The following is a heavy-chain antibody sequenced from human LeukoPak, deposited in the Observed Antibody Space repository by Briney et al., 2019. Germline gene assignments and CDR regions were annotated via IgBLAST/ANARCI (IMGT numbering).Heavy chain of an antibody. CDR2: IYYSGST. Sequence: SETLSLTCTVSGGSVSSGSYYWSWIRQPPGKGLEWIGYIYYSGSTSYNPSLKSRPTISVDTSRNQFSLKLSSVTAADTAVYYCARTTLDYDYVWGSYRPYYFDYWGQGTLVTVSS. J-gene: IGHJ4*02. V-gene: IGHV4-61*01. CDR1: GGSVSSGSYY. D-gene: IGHD3-16*02. CDR3: ARTTLDYDYVWGSYRPYYFDY.